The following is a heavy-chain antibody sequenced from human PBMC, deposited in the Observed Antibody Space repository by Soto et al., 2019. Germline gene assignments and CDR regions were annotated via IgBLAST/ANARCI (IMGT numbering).Heavy chain of an antibody. V-gene: IGHV3-49*03. J-gene: IGHJ1*01. Sequence: GGSLRLSCTASGFTFGDYAMSWFRQAPGKGLEWVGFIRSKAYGGTTEYAASVKGRFTISRDDSKSIAYLQMNSLKTEDKAVYYCTVPGMPAYCGGDCYSVQVRDRVEYFQHWGQGTLVTVSS. CDR3: TVPGMPAYCGGDCYSVQVRDRVEYFQH. CDR1: GFTFGDYA. D-gene: IGHD2-21*01. CDR2: IRSKAYGGTT.